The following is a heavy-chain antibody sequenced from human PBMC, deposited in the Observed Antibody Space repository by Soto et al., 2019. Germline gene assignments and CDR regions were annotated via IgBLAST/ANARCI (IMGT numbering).Heavy chain of an antibody. J-gene: IGHJ6*02. CDR3: AQDIRSVLYYYDMDV. CDR1: GFTFTNYA. V-gene: IGHV3-23*01. CDR2: ISGSGGST. Sequence: EVQLLESGGGLLQPWGSLRLSCAASGFTFTNYAMSWVRQAPGKGLEWVSTISGSGGSTYYADSVKGRFTISRDNSKNTLYLQINSLRAEDTAVYYCAQDIRSVLYYYDMDVWGQGTTVTVSS.